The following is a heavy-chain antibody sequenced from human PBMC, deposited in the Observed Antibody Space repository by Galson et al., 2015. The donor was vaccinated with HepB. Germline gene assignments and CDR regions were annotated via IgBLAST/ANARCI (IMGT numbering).Heavy chain of an antibody. Sequence: SLRLSCAASGFTFSSYAMNWVRQVPGKGLEWVSAISGDGGRTYYADSVKGRFTISRDNSKNTLYLQTNGLRAEDTAVYYCAKGDVWGSAAKNYGMDVWGQGTTVTVSS. CDR1: GFTFSSYA. V-gene: IGHV3-23*01. CDR3: AKGDVWGSAAKNYGMDV. J-gene: IGHJ6*02. D-gene: IGHD3-16*01. CDR2: ISGDGGRT.